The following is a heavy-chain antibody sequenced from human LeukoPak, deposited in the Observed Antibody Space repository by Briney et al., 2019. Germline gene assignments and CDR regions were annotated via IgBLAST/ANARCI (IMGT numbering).Heavy chain of an antibody. V-gene: IGHV4-39*01. CDR2: IHYSGST. J-gene: IGHJ4*02. CDR1: GGSISSSNYY. CDR3: ARHGHYCGGDCYLDY. Sequence: PSETLSLTCTVSGGSISSSNYYWGWIRQPPGKGLEWIGSIHYSGSTYYNPSLKSRVTISVDTSKNLFSLKLISVTAADTAVYYCARHGHYCGGDCYLDYWGQGTLVTVSS. D-gene: IGHD2-21*02.